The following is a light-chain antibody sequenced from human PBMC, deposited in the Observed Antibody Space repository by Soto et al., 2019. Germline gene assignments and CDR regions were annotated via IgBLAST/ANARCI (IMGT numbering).Light chain of an antibody. CDR3: QQYTDWPLT. J-gene: IGKJ1*01. Sequence: VMTQSPDTLSVSPGERATLSCRASQSVTSNYLAGYQQKPGQAPRLLIYGISTRATGVPDRFSGSGSGTDFTLTISRLEPEDLVVYYCQQYTDWPLTLGQGTKVDIK. V-gene: IGKV3-20*01. CDR2: GIS. CDR1: QSVTSNY.